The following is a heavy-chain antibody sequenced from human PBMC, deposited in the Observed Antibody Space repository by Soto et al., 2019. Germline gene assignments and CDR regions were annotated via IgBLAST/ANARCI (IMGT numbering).Heavy chain of an antibody. D-gene: IGHD2-21*01. CDR2: IYWNDDR. CDR3: IYRRASWDYHGLDV. V-gene: IGHV2-5*01. CDR1: GFSLTTGGLG. Sequence: GSGPTLVNPTQTLTLTCTFSGFSLTTGGLGVGWIRQPPGRSLEWLAVIYWNDDRRRSPSLENRLTITKDTSKNQVVLTMTNMDPVDTATYYCIYRRASWDYHGLDVWGQGTPVTVSS. J-gene: IGHJ6*02.